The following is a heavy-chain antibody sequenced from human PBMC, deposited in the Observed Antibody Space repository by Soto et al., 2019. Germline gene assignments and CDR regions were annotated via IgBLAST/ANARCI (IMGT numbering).Heavy chain of an antibody. CDR2: IKSKTDGGTT. CDR1: GFTFSNAW. J-gene: IGHJ6*02. D-gene: IGHD4-17*01. V-gene: IGHV3-15*01. CDR3: TTDDYGDYYYGMDV. Sequence: PGGSLRLSCAGSGFTFSNAWMSWVRQAPGKGLEWVGRIKSKTDGGTTDYAAPVKGRFTISRDDSKNTLYLQMNSLKTEDTAVYYCTTDDYGDYYYGMDVWGQGTTVTVSS.